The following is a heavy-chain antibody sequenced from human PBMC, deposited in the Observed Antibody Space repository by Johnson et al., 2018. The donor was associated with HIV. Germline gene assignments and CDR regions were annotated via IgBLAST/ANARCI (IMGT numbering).Heavy chain of an antibody. D-gene: IGHD5-12*01. CDR2: ISYDGSNK. J-gene: IGHJ3*02. CDR3: AREGRGLDAFDI. CDR1: GFNFYDYG. V-gene: IGHV3-30*03. Sequence: QVQLVESGGGVVQPGGSLRLSCAASGFNFYDYGMTWVRQAPGKGLEWVAVISYDGSNKYYADSVKGRFTISRDNSKNTLYLQMNSLRAEDTAVYYCAREGRGLDAFDIWGQGTMVTVSS.